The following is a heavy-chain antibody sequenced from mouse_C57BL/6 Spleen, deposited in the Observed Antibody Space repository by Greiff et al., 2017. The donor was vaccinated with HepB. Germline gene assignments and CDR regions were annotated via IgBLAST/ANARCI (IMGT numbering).Heavy chain of an antibody. CDR1: GYAFSSSW. CDR3: AREDYDGSFAY. J-gene: IGHJ3*01. D-gene: IGHD2-3*01. V-gene: IGHV1-82*01. Sequence: VQLQESGPELVKPGASVKISCKASGYAFSSSWMNWVKQRPGKGLEWIGRIYPGDGDTNYNGKFKGKATLTADKSSSTAYMQLSSLTSEDSAVYFCAREDYDGSFAYWGQGTLVTVSA. CDR2: IYPGDGDT.